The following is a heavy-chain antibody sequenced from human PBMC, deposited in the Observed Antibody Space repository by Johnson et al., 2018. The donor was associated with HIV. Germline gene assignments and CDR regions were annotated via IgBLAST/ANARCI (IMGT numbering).Heavy chain of an antibody. J-gene: IGHJ3*02. Sequence: VQLVESGGGVVQPGRSLRLSCAASGFTFSSYAMHWVRQAPGKGLEWVAVISYDGSNKYYADSVKGRFTISRDNSKNTLYLQMNSLRTEDTAVYYCAKDIEGSSWWTPHDPDDAFDIWGQGTMVTVSS. CDR1: GFTFSSYA. CDR2: ISYDGSNK. V-gene: IGHV3-30*04. D-gene: IGHD6-13*01. CDR3: AKDIEGSSWWTPHDPDDAFDI.